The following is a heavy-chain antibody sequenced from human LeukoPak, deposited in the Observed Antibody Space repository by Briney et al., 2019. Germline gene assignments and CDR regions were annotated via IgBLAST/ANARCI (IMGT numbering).Heavy chain of an antibody. CDR1: GFTFSSYW. CDR3: AKPSGSGVDY. J-gene: IGHJ4*01. CDR2: IRYDGSHE. Sequence: GGSLRLSCAASGFTFSSYWMSWVRQAPGKGLEWVAFIRYDGSHEYYADSVKGRFTISRDNSKNTLYLQMNSVRSEDTALYYCAKPSGSGVDYWGQGTRVTVSS. V-gene: IGHV3-30*02. D-gene: IGHD1-26*01.